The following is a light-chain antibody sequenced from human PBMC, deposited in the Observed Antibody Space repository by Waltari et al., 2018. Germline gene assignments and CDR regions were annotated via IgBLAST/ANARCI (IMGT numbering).Light chain of an antibody. V-gene: IGLV3-10*01. CDR2: EDS. CDR3: YSTDSNNNYEV. J-gene: IGLJ2*01. CDR1: ALPKTY. Sequence: SYELTQPPSVSVSPGQTARITCSGAALPKTYAYWYQQKSGQAPVPVIYEDSKRPSGIPERFSGSSSGTMAALTISGAQVEDEADYYCYSTDSNNNYEVFGGGTKLTVL.